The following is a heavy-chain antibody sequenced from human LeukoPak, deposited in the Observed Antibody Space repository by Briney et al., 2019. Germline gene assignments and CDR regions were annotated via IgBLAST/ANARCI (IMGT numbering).Heavy chain of an antibody. CDR3: ARKDYGSGSYYYFDY. D-gene: IGHD3-10*01. CDR2: TSAYNGNT. CDR1: GYTFTSYG. V-gene: IGHV1-18*01. J-gene: IGHJ4*02. Sequence: GASVKVSCKASGYTFTSYGISWVRQAPGQGLEWMGWTSAYNGNTNYAQKLQGRVTMTTDTSTSTAYMELRSLRSDDTAVYYCARKDYGSGSYYYFDYWGQGTLVTVSS.